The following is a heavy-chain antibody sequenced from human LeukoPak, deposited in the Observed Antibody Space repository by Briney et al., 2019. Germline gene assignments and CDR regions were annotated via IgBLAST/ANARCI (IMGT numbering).Heavy chain of an antibody. D-gene: IGHD6-19*01. Sequence: PGGSLRLSCAASGFTVSSNYMSWVRQAPGKGLEWVSVIYSGGSTYYADSVKGRFTISRDNSKNTLYLQMNSLRAEDTAVYYCAKDTHQQWLVQGDDYWGQGTLVTVSS. CDR1: GFTVSSNY. V-gene: IGHV3-53*01. CDR3: AKDTHQQWLVQGDDY. CDR2: IYSGGST. J-gene: IGHJ4*02.